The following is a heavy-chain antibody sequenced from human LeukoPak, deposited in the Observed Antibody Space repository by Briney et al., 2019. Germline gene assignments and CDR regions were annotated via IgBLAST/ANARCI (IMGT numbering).Heavy chain of an antibody. V-gene: IGHV4-38-2*02. CDR1: GYSISSGYY. CDR3: ARLYLPATRSDY. CDR2: IYHSGRT. J-gene: IGHJ4*02. D-gene: IGHD5-24*01. Sequence: PSETLSLTCTVSGYSISSGYYWGWIRQPPGKGLEWMGSIYHSGRTFYNPSLKSRVTISVDTSKNQFSLKLTSVTAADTAVYYCARLYLPATRSDYWGQGTLVTVSS.